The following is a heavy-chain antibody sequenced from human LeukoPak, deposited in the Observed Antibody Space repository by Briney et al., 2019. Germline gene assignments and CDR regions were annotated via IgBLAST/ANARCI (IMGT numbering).Heavy chain of an antibody. CDR1: GFTFSNAW. J-gene: IGHJ4*02. Sequence: PGGSLRLSCATSGFTFSNAWMNWVRQAPGKGLEWVANIKVDGSEKYYMDSVKGRFTISRDNAENSLYLQMNSLRAEDTAVYYCARKTGVTGEAFDYWGQGTQVTVSS. CDR2: IKVDGSEK. D-gene: IGHD7-27*01. CDR3: ARKTGVTGEAFDY. V-gene: IGHV3-7*03.